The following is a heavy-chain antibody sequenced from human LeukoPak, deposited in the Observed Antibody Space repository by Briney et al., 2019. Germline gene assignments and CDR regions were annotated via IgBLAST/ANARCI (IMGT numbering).Heavy chain of an antibody. CDR2: ISGGGGST. CDR1: GFTCSSYA. D-gene: IGHD6-19*01. V-gene: IGHV3-23*01. Sequence: GGSLLLSGAASGFTCSSYAMSWGREPPGRGLGGVSAISGGGGSTYYAASVKGRFTISRDNSKNTLYLQMNSLRAEDTAVYYCAKDPPYSSGWYDYWGQGTLVTVSS. CDR3: AKDPPYSSGWYDY. J-gene: IGHJ4*02.